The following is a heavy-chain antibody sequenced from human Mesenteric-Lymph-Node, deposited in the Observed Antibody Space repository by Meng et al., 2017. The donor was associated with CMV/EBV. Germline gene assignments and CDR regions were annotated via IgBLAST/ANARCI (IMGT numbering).Heavy chain of an antibody. CDR3: ARDGDYYDSSGYNPFDY. V-gene: IGHV4-39*07. CDR2: IYYSGST. CDR1: GGSISSSSSY. D-gene: IGHD3-22*01. J-gene: IGHJ4*02. Sequence: QLQLQESGPGRVKPSETLSLTGTVPGGSISSSSSYWGWIRQPPGKGLEWIGSIYYSGSTYYNPSLKSRVTISVDTSKNQFSLKLSSVTAADTAVYYCARDGDYYDSSGYNPFDYWGQGTLVTVSS.